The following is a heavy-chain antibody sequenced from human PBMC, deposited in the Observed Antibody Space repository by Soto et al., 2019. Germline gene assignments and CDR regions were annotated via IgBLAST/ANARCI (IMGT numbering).Heavy chain of an antibody. D-gene: IGHD4-17*01. CDR2: IRSKTYGGTT. CDR3: TRVYGGNSGLGFDY. Sequence: GGSLRLSCTASGFTVRDFAMSWVRQTPGKGLEWVTFIRSKTYGGTTEYAASVKGRFALSRDDSRSIAYLQMNSLKTEDTAVYYCTRVYGGNSGLGFDYWGQGTLVTVSS. J-gene: IGHJ4*02. CDR1: GFTVRDFA. V-gene: IGHV3-49*04.